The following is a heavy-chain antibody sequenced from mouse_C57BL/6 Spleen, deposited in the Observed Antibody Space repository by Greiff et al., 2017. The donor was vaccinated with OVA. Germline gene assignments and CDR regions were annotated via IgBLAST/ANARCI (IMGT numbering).Heavy chain of an antibody. Sequence: VQLKESGAELVKPGASVKISCKASGYAFSSYWMNWVKQRPGKGLEWIGQIYPGDGDTNYNGKFKGKATLTADKSSSTAYMQLSSLTSEDSAVYFCARRGDGNYVWYFDVWGTGTTVTVSS. D-gene: IGHD2-1*01. CDR2: IYPGDGDT. CDR1: GYAFSSYW. J-gene: IGHJ1*03. CDR3: ARRGDGNYVWYFDV. V-gene: IGHV1-80*01.